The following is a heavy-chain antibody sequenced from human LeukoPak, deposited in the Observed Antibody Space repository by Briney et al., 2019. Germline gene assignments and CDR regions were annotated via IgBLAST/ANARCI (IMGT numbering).Heavy chain of an antibody. Sequence: GGSLRLSCAASGFTFSSYSMNWVRQAPGKGLEWVSSISSSSSYIYYADSVKGRFTISRDNAKNTLYLQMNSLRAEDTAVYYCAKDTVKVTTIRRVPHYMDVWGKGTTVTISS. CDR1: GFTFSSYS. J-gene: IGHJ6*03. V-gene: IGHV3-21*01. CDR2: ISSSSSYI. D-gene: IGHD5-12*01. CDR3: AKDTVKVTTIRRVPHYMDV.